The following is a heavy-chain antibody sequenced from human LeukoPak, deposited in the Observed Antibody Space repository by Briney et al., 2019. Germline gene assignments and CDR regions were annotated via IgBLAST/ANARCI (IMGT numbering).Heavy chain of an antibody. CDR2: ISSSGSYM. CDR3: AGRNYDSSGYYLSY. D-gene: IGHD3-22*01. V-gene: IGHV3-21*01. Sequence: PGGSLRLTCAASGFTFSSYNMNWVRQAPGKGLEWISSISSSGSYMYYVDSVKGRFTISRDNAKKSLYLQMNSLRAEDTAVYYCAGRNYDSSGYYLSYWGQGTLVTVSS. CDR1: GFTFSSYN. J-gene: IGHJ4*02.